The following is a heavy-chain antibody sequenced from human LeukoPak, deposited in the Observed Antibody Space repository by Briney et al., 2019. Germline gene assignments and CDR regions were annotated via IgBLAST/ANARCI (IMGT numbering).Heavy chain of an antibody. D-gene: IGHD4-11*01. CDR2: IRYDGSNK. J-gene: IGHJ4*02. CDR3: AKDPTDDYRIPGY. CDR1: GFTFSSYG. Sequence: GGSLRLSCAASGFTFSSYGMHWVRQAPGKGLEWVAFIRYDGSNKYYADSVKGRFTISRDNSKNTLYLQMNSLRAEDTAVYYCAKDPTDDYRIPGYWGQGTLVTVSS. V-gene: IGHV3-30*02.